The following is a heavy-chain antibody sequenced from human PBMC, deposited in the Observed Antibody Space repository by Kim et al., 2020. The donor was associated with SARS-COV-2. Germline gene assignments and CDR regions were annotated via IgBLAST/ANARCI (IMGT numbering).Heavy chain of an antibody. D-gene: IGHD3-10*01. CDR2: INGGNNNT. J-gene: IGHJ6*02. CDR3: ARGVWFGDSHYYGMDV. Sequence: ASVKVSCKASGYSFTAYVMYWVRQAPGQRLEWMGWINGGNNNTEYSESFQGRVTIASDTSASTAYMELNSLRSEDTGVYYCARGVWFGDSHYYGMDVWGQGTTVSVSS. CDR1: GYSFTAYV. V-gene: IGHV1-3*01.